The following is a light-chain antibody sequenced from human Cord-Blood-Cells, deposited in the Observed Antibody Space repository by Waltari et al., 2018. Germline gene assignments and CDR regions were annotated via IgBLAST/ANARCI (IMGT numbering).Light chain of an antibody. J-gene: IGLJ2*01. CDR2: AGS. Sequence: QSALTQPASVSGSHGQSITTSCTAPSCDVGSYNLVSWYQQHPGNAPRLRIVAGSKRPSGFSNRFSGSKSGNTASRTISGLQAEDEADYYCCSYAGSSTVVFGGGTKLTVL. CDR3: CSYAGSSTVV. CDR1: SCDVGSYNL. V-gene: IGLV2-23*01.